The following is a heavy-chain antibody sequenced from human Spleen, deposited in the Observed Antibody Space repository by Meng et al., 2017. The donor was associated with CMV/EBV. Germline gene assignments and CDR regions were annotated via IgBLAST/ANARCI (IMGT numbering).Heavy chain of an antibody. V-gene: IGHV4-34*01. Sequence: QLQLRPWGAVLLKPSATLSLTCAFYGGSFSGYYWSWIRQPPGKGLEWIGEINHSGSTNYNPSLKSRVTISVDTSKNQFSLKLSSVTAADTAVYYCARGGDYVSWYFDLWGRGTLVTVSS. CDR3: ARGGDYVSWYFDL. D-gene: IGHD4-17*01. CDR2: INHSGST. J-gene: IGHJ2*01. CDR1: GGSFSGYY.